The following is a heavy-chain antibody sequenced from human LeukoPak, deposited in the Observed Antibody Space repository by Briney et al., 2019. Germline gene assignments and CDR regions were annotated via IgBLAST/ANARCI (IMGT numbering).Heavy chain of an antibody. Sequence: SETLSLTCTVSGGSISSYYWSWIRQPAGKGLEWIGRIHSSGSTNYNPSLKTRVTMSVDTSKNQLSLKLSSVTAADTAVYYCARDIVGATYWFDPWGQGTLVTVSS. J-gene: IGHJ5*02. CDR3: ARDIVGATYWFDP. CDR2: IHSSGST. V-gene: IGHV4-4*07. CDR1: GGSISSYY. D-gene: IGHD1-26*01.